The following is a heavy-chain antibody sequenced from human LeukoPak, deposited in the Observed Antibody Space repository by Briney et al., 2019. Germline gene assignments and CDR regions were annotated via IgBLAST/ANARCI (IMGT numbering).Heavy chain of an antibody. CDR1: GYTFTTYP. D-gene: IGHD3-22*01. Sequence: ASVKVSCKASGYTFTTYPINWVRQAPGQGLEWMGWIDTNTGSPTYAQGLTGRFVFPLDTSVSTAFLQINSLKAEDTALYYCVRGNDTTGYFNYWGQGTLVTVSS. CDR2: IDTNTGSP. V-gene: IGHV7-4-1*02. J-gene: IGHJ4*02. CDR3: VRGNDTTGYFNY.